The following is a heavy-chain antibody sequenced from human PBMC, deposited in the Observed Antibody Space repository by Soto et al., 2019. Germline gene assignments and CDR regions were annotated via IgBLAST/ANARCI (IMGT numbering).Heavy chain of an antibody. D-gene: IGHD3-9*01. CDR3: AKDAASYDILTGSAFDI. Sequence: GGSLRLSCAASGFTFSNYAMSWVRQAPGKGLEWVSAISGSGGSTYYADSIKGRFTISRDNSKNTLYLQMNSLRAEDTAVYYYAKDAASYDILTGSAFDIWGQGTMVTVSS. CDR1: GFTFSNYA. CDR2: ISGSGGST. V-gene: IGHV3-23*01. J-gene: IGHJ3*02.